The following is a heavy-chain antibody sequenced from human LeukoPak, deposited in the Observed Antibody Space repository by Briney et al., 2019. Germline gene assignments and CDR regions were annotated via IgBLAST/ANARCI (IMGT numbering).Heavy chain of an antibody. Sequence: GGSLRLSCAASGFTFSSYSMNLVRQAPGKGLEWVSSISSSSSYIYYADSVKGRFTISRDNAKNSLYLQMNSLRAKDTAVYYCARDLNSGSCIWGQGTLVTVSS. J-gene: IGHJ4*02. V-gene: IGHV3-21*01. CDR2: ISSSSSYI. D-gene: IGHD1-26*01. CDR3: ARDLNSGSCI. CDR1: GFTFSSYS.